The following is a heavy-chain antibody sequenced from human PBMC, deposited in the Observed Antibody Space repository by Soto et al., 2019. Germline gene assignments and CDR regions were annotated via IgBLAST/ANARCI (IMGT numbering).Heavy chain of an antibody. J-gene: IGHJ5*02. CDR3: ARGQRFSDWFDP. D-gene: IGHD3-3*01. V-gene: IGHV4-4*07. CDR1: GGTMNSYY. Sequence: QVHLQESGPGLVKPSETLSLNCTVSGGTMNSYYWTWIRQPAGKGLEWIGRIYSSGSTKYNPSLQSRVTMSLDTSKNQFSLILTSVTAADTAVYFCARGQRFSDWFDPWGQGTLVTGSS. CDR2: IYSSGST.